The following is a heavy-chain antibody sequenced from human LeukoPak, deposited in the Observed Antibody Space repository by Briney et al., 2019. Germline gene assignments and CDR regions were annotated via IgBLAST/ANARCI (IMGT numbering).Heavy chain of an antibody. V-gene: IGHV3-30*18. CDR3: AKSPGSSGYYSLYLDY. CDR1: GFTFSSYA. J-gene: IGHJ4*02. D-gene: IGHD3-22*01. Sequence: GGSLRLSCAASGFTFSSYAMHWVRQAPGKGLEWVAVISYDGSNKLFADSVKGRFTFSRDNSKSTLYLQMNSLRAEDTAVYYCAKSPGSSGYYSLYLDYWGQGTLVTVSS. CDR2: ISYDGSNK.